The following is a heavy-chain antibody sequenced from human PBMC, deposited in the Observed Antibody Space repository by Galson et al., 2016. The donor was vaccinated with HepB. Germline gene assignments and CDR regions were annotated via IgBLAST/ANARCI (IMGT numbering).Heavy chain of an antibody. V-gene: IGHV1-58*01. CDR1: GFTFSSSA. CDR2: IVVGSGDT. Sequence: SVKVSCKASGFTFSSSAVQWVRQTRGQRLEWIGWIVVGSGDTNSAQKFQERVTITRDMSTSTAYMELSSLRSEDTAGYYCAADRNCGGNCYSSDAFDIWGQGTMVTVSS. D-gene: IGHD2-21*01. J-gene: IGHJ3*02. CDR3: AADRNCGGNCYSSDAFDI.